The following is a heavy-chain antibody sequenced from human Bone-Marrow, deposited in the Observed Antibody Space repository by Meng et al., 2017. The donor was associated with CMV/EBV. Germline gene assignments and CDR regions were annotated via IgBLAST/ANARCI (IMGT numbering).Heavy chain of an antibody. CDR2: ISAYNGNT. J-gene: IGHJ6*02. CDR1: GYTFTSYG. Sequence: ASVKVSCKASGYTFTSYGISWVRQAPGQGLEWMGWISAYNGNTNYAQKLQGRVTMTTDTSTSTAYMELRSLRSDDTAVYYCARDQDGSSSGQFDYYYYGMDVWGQGTTVTVSS. CDR3: ARDQDGSSSGQFDYYYYGMDV. V-gene: IGHV1-18*01. D-gene: IGHD6-13*01.